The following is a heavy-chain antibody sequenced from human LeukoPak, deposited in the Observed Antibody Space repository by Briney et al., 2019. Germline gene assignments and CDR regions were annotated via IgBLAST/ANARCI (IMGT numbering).Heavy chain of an antibody. CDR2: IDSNGGST. V-gene: IGHV3-64*01. CDR3: ARDYYGHPRGYFDY. Sequence: GVSLRLSCAASGFTFSSYAMHWVRQAPGKGLEYVSAIDSNGGSTYYANSVKGRFTVSRDNSKNTLYLQMGSLRAEDMAVYYCARDYYGHPRGYFDYWGQGTLVTVSS. J-gene: IGHJ4*02. D-gene: IGHD3-22*01. CDR1: GFTFSSYA.